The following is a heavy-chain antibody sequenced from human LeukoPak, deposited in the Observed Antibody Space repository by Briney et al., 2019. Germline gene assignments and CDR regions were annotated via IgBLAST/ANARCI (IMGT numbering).Heavy chain of an antibody. CDR3: ASTRSLMGATPNWFDP. CDR1: GFTFSNYA. Sequence: SRGSLRLSCAASGFTFSNYAMSWVRQAPGKGLEWVSAISGSGGSTYYADSVKGRFTISRDNSKNTLYLQMNSLRAEDTAVYYCASTRSLMGATPNWFDPWGQGTLVTVSS. J-gene: IGHJ5*02. CDR2: ISGSGGST. V-gene: IGHV3-23*01. D-gene: IGHD1-26*01.